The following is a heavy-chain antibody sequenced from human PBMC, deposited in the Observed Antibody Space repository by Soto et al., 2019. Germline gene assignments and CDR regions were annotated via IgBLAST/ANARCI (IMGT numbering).Heavy chain of an antibody. D-gene: IGHD3-3*01. J-gene: IGHJ6*02. Sequence: GGSLRLSCAASGFTFSSYAMSWVRQAPGKGLEWVSAISGSGGSTYYADSVKGRFTISRDNSKNTLCLQMNSLRAEDTAVYYCAKDTDFWSGYYPGGMDVWGQGTTVTVSS. CDR3: AKDTDFWSGYYPGGMDV. CDR2: ISGSGGST. V-gene: IGHV3-23*01. CDR1: GFTFSSYA.